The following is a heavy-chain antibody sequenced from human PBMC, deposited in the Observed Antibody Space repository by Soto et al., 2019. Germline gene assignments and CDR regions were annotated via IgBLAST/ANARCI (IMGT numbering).Heavy chain of an antibody. CDR2: IGGSGGGT. J-gene: IGHJ4*02. V-gene: IGHV3-23*01. CDR1: GFTFSIYA. CDR3: AKDAPGSGWLSDY. Sequence: GGSLRLSCAASGFTFSIYAMSWVRQAPGKGLEWVSTIGGSGGGTSYADFVRGRFTISRDNSGNTLYLQMNSLRAEDTAVYYCAKDAPGSGWLSDYWGQGTLVTVSS. D-gene: IGHD3-22*01.